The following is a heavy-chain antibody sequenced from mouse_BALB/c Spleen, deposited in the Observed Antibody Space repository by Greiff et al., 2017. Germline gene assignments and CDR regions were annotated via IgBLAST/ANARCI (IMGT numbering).Heavy chain of an antibody. CDR1: GFTFSSFG. CDR3: ARYYYGSSYDAMDY. V-gene: IGHV5-17*02. D-gene: IGHD1-1*01. Sequence: DVKLVESGGGLVQPGGSRKLSCAASGFTFSSFGMHWVRQAPEKGLEWVAYISRGSRTIYYADTVKGRFTISRDNPKNTLFLQMTSLRSEDTAMYYGARYYYGSSYDAMDYGGQGTSGTVSS. CDR2: ISRGSRTI. J-gene: IGHJ4*01.